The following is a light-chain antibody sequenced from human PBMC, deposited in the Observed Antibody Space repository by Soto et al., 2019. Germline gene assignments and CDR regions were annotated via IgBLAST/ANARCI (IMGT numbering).Light chain of an antibody. V-gene: IGLV2-23*01. Sequence: QAVVTQPASVSGSPGQSITISCTGTSSDVGSYNLVSWYQQHPGKAPKVIIYEGGKRPSGVSNRFSGSKSGITASLTISGLQAEDEADYYCCSYAGYSTSAVFGGGTKLTVL. CDR1: SSDVGSYNL. J-gene: IGLJ2*01. CDR2: EGG. CDR3: CSYAGYSTSAV.